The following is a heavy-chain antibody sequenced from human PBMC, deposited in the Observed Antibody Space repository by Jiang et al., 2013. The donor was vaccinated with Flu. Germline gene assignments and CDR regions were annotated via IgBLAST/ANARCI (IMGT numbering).Heavy chain of an antibody. V-gene: IGHV6-1*01. CDR1: GDSVSSNSAA. Sequence: QTLSLTCAISGDSVSSNSAAWHWVRQSPSRGLEWLARTYYRSEWYHAYAVSVRSRITINPDTSKNQFSLQLDSVTPDDTAVYYCARGPPAYHYFGMDVWGQGTTVTVS. J-gene: IGHJ6*02. CDR3: ARGPPAYHYFGMDV. CDR2: TYYRSEWYH.